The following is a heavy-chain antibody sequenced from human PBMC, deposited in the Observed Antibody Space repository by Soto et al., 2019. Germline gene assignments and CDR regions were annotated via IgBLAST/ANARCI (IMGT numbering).Heavy chain of an antibody. CDR3: AKPPQNLWFGEPLASHFDY. D-gene: IGHD3-10*01. V-gene: IGHV3-73*01. J-gene: IGHJ4*02. CDR2: IRNKANSYAT. CDR1: GFPFSGSP. Sequence: VGSLGLSCGASGFPFSGSPLHWVRQACGKGLEWVGRIRNKANSYATAYAASVKGRFTISRDDSKNTAYLQMNSLRAEDTAVYYCAKPPQNLWFGEPLASHFDYWGQGTLVTGSS.